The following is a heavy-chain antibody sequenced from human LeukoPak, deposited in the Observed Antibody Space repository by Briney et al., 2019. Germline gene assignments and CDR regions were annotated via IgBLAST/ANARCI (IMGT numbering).Heavy chain of an antibody. Sequence: SETLPLTCTVSGGSISTYYWNWIRQPPGKGLDWIGYIYYGDTTDYNPSLQSRVTISVDTSKNQFSLKLTSVTTADTAVYYCARGLNDYYFDYWGQGALVTVSS. CDR3: ARGLNDYYFDY. V-gene: IGHV4-59*01. CDR1: GGSISTYY. CDR2: IYYGDTT. D-gene: IGHD2-21*02. J-gene: IGHJ4*02.